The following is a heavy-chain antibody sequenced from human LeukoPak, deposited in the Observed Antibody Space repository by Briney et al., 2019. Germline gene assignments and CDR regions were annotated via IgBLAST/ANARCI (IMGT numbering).Heavy chain of an antibody. D-gene: IGHD3-22*01. Sequence: GGSLRLSCEASGFTFSSYAIRWVRQAPGTGLEWVSSIPGSGGATYYADSVRGRFSISRDSSKNTVYLQMNSLRAEDTAVYYCASLRTYYYDSSGYYWGQGTLVTVSS. CDR1: GFTFSSYA. V-gene: IGHV3-23*01. CDR2: IPGSGGAT. J-gene: IGHJ4*02. CDR3: ASLRTYYYDSSGYY.